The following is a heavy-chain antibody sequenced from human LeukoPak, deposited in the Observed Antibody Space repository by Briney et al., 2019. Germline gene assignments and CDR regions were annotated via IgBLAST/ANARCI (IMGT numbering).Heavy chain of an antibody. Sequence: SETLSLTCAVYGGSFSGYYWSWIRQPPGKGREWIGEINHSGSTNYNPSLTSRVTISVDTSKNQFSLKLSCVTAADTAVYYCARVRRIGASLGWFDPWGQGTLVTVSS. CDR2: INHSGST. CDR3: ARVRRIGASLGWFDP. CDR1: GGSFSGYY. J-gene: IGHJ5*02. D-gene: IGHD5-12*01. V-gene: IGHV4-34*01.